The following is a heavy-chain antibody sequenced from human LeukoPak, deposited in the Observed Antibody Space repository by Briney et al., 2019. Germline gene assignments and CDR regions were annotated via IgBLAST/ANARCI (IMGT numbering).Heavy chain of an antibody. J-gene: IGHJ4*02. CDR2: IIPILGIA. Sequence: SVKVSCKASGGTFSSYAISWVRQAPGQGLEWMGRIIPILGIANYAQKFQGRVTITADKSTSTAYMELSSLRSEDTAVYYCAMPDSSGYPSEAEGYWGQGTLVTVSS. CDR3: AMPDSSGYPSEAEGY. D-gene: IGHD3-22*01. V-gene: IGHV1-69*04. CDR1: GGTFSSYA.